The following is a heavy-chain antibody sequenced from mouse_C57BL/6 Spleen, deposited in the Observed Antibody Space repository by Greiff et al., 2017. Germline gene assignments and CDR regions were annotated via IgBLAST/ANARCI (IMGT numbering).Heavy chain of an antibody. Sequence: QVQLQQSGAELVKPGASVKISCKASGYAFSSYWMNWVKQRPGKGLEWIGQIYPGDGDTNYNGKFKGKATLTADKSSSTAYLQLSSLTSEDSAVYFCARMSHGLLKFAYWGQGTLVTVSA. CDR3: ARMSHGLLKFAY. D-gene: IGHD2-3*01. CDR2: IYPGDGDT. J-gene: IGHJ3*01. CDR1: GYAFSSYW. V-gene: IGHV1-80*01.